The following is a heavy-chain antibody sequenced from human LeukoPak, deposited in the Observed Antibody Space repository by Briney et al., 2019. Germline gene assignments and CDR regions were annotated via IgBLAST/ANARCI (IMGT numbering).Heavy chain of an antibody. CDR2: INPNSGGT. V-gene: IGHV1-2*02. CDR3: ARGGHIVVVPAAIDARFDP. D-gene: IGHD2-2*02. CDR1: GYTFTGYY. Sequence: ASVKVSCKASGYTFTGYYMHWVRQAPGQGLEWMGWINPNSGGTNYAQKFQGRVTMTRDTSISTAYMELSRLRSDDTAVYYCARGGHIVVVPAAIDARFDPWGQGTLVTVSS. J-gene: IGHJ5*02.